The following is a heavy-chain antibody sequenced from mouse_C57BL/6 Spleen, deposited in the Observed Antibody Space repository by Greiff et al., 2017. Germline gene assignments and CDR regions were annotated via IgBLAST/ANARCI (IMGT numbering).Heavy chain of an antibody. V-gene: IGHV1-55*01. CDR3: ARRGYGSSYGWFAY. D-gene: IGHD1-1*01. CDR2: IYPGSGST. J-gene: IGHJ3*01. Sequence: QVQLQQPGAELVKPGASVKMSCKASGYTFTSYWITWVKQRPGQGLEWIGDIYPGSGSTNYNEKFKSKATLTVDTSSSTAYMQLSSLTSEDSAVXYCARRGYGSSYGWFAYGGQGTLVTVSA. CDR1: GYTFTSYW.